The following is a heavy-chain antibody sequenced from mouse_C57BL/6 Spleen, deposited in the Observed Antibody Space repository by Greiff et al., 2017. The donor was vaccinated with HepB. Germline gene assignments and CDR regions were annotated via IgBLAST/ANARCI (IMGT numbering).Heavy chain of an antibody. CDR2: INPGSGGT. Sequence: QVQLQQSGAELVRPGTSVKVSCKASGYAFTNYLIEWVKQRPGQGLEWIGVINPGSGGTNYNEKFKGKATLTADKSSSTAYMQLSSLTSEDSAVYFCARKGSTVYFDYWGQGTTLTVSS. J-gene: IGHJ2*01. D-gene: IGHD5-1*01. V-gene: IGHV1-54*01. CDR1: GYAFTNYL. CDR3: ARKGSTVYFDY.